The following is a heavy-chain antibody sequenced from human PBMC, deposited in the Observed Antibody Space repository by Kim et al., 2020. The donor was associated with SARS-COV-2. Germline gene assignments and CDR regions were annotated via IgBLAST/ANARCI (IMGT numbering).Heavy chain of an antibody. J-gene: IGHJ5*02. CDR3: ARGFDP. CDR2: IYYSGSS. CDR1: GGSIRSYY. Sequence: SETLSLTCTVSGGSIRSYYWSWIRQPPGKGLEWIGYIYYSGSSNYNPSLKSRVTISVDTSKNQFSLKLDSVTAADTAVYDCARGFDPWGQGTLVTVAS. V-gene: IGHV4-59*01.